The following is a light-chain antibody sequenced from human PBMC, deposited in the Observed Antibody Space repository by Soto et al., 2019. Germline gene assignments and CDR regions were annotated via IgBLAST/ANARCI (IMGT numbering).Light chain of an antibody. V-gene: IGLV1-40*01. Sequence: QSVLTQPPSVCGASGQRVTISCTGSSSNIGAGYDVHWYQQLPGTAPKLLIYGNSNRPSGVPDRFSGSKSGTSASLAITGLQAEDEADYYCQSYDSSLSGVVFGGGTKVTVL. CDR3: QSYDSSLSGVV. J-gene: IGLJ3*02. CDR1: SSNIGAGYD. CDR2: GNS.